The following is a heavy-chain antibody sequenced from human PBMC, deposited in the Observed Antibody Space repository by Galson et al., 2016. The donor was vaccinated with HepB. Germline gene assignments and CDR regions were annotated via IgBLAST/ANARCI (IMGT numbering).Heavy chain of an antibody. CDR3: AKDRASVPDAFDI. CDR2: ITGSTGVT. Sequence: LRLSCAASGFTFGSYAMTWVRQAPGKGLEWVSSITGSTGVTYYADSVRGRFTISRDNSKNTLYQQMKSLRTEDTALYYCAKDRASVPDAFDIWGQGTVVTVSS. CDR1: GFTFGSYA. J-gene: IGHJ3*02. D-gene: IGHD2-2*01. V-gene: IGHV3-23*01.